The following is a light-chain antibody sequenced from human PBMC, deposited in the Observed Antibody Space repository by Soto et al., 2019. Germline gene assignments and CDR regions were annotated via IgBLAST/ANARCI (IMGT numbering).Light chain of an antibody. CDR2: DNN. CDR3: GTWDNSLSAYV. V-gene: IGLV1-51*01. J-gene: IGLJ1*01. CDR1: SSNIGTNR. Sequence: QSVLTRPPSVSAAAGQKVTISCSGSSSNIGTNRVSWYQQLPGTAPKLLIYDNNKRPSGILDRFSGSKSGTSATLGITELETGDEADFYCGTWDNSLSAYVFGTGTKVTVL.